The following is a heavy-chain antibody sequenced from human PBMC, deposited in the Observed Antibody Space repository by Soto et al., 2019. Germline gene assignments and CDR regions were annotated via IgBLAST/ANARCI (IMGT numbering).Heavy chain of an antibody. CDR1: GFSLNTTAVG. V-gene: IGHV2-5*02. Sequence: QITLKESGPTLVKPTQTLTLTCTYSGFSLNTTAVGVGWIRQPPGKALEWLALIYWDDDKRYSPALKSRLTIPKDTSKHQVVLTMTNVDPVDTATYYCANRRGGFYDTLTGYYKGKNFDYWGQGTLVTVSS. CDR3: ANRRGGFYDTLTGYYKGKNFDY. CDR2: IYWDDDK. J-gene: IGHJ4*02. D-gene: IGHD3-9*01.